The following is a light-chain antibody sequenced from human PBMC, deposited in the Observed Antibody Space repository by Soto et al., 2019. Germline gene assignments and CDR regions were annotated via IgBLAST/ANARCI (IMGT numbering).Light chain of an antibody. CDR3: QQDGSSPWT. V-gene: IGKV3-20*01. CDR2: GAS. CDR1: QSVSSSY. J-gene: IGKJ1*01. Sequence: EIVLTQSPGTLSLSPGERVTLSCRASQSVSSSYLAWYQQKPGQAPRPLIYGASSRAIGIPDRFSGSGSGTDFTLTISRLEPEDVAVYYCQQDGSSPWTFGQGTKVEIK.